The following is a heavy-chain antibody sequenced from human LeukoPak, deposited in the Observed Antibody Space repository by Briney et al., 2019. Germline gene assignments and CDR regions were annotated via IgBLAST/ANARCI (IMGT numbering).Heavy chain of an antibody. CDR2: IYYSGST. J-gene: IGHJ5*02. Sequence: PSETLSLTCTVSGVSISSYYWSWIRQPPGKGLEWCGYIYYSGSTNYNPSLKTRVTISVDTSKNQFALKLSSVTAAEMAVYYCARGKGDYDFWSGYQPRRWFDPWGQGTLVTVSS. V-gene: IGHV4-59*01. CDR3: ARGKGDYDFWSGYQPRRWFDP. D-gene: IGHD3-3*01. CDR1: GVSISSYY.